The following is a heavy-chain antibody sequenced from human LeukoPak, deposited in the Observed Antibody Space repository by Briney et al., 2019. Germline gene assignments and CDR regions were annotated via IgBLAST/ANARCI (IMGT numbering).Heavy chain of an antibody. D-gene: IGHD1-26*01. Sequence: AETLSLTCTVSGGSISSSSYYWGWLRQPPGTGLEWVGSIYYSGSTYYNPSIKSRVTISVDTSKNQFSLKLSSVTAADTAVYYCARHQGEWELQMYAFDIWGEGTMVTVSS. CDR2: IYYSGST. CDR3: ARHQGEWELQMYAFDI. V-gene: IGHV4-39*01. J-gene: IGHJ3*02. CDR1: GGSISSSSYY.